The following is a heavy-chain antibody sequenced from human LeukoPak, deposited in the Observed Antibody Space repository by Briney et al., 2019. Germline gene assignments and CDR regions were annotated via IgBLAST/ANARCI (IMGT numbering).Heavy chain of an antibody. CDR3: ARHRVVNWFDP. D-gene: IGHD2-15*01. CDR2: INHRGST. Sequence: PSETLSLTCAVYGGSFSGYYWSWIRQPPGKGLEWIGEINHRGSTNFNPSLKSRVTISVDTSKNQFSLKLSSVTAADTAVYYCARHRVVNWFDPWGQGTLVTVSS. V-gene: IGHV4-34*01. J-gene: IGHJ5*02. CDR1: GGSFSGYY.